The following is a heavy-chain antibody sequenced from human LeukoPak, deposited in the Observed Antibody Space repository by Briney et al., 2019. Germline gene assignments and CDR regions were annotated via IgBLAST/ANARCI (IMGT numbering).Heavy chain of an antibody. J-gene: IGHJ6*03. CDR3: TSDRGYCSSTSCYAHYYYYYYMDV. V-gene: IGHV3-15*01. CDR1: GFTFSNAR. D-gene: IGHD2-2*01. CDR2: IKSKTDGGTT. Sequence: PGGSLRLSCAASGFTFSNARMSWVRQAPGKGLEWVGRIKSKTDGGTTDYAAPVKGRFTISRDDSKNTLYLQMNSLKTEDTAVYYCTSDRGYCSSTSCYAHYYYYYYMDVWGKGTTVTVSS.